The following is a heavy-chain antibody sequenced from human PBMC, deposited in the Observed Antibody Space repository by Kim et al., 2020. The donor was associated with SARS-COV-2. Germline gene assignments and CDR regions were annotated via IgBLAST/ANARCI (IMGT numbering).Heavy chain of an antibody. CDR3: ARDGQDLITFGGITVYYFDY. D-gene: IGHD3-16*01. CDR2: IWFDGHIK. CDR1: GFNFSDYA. V-gene: IGHV3-33*01. J-gene: IGHJ4*02. Sequence: GGSLRLSCAASGFNFSDYAMHWVRQAPGKGLEWVATIWFDGHIKYYGDSVKGRFTVSRDNSRSTVILQLNSLRAEDTAVYYCARDGQDLITFGGITVYYFDYWGQGTLVTVSS.